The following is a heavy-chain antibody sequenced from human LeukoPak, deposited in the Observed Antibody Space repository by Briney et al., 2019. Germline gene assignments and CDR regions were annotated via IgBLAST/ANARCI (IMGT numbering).Heavy chain of an antibody. V-gene: IGHV1-69*06. CDR3: ATCNGVCYNEAFDI. CDR2: IIPIFGTA. Sequence: SVKVSCKASGGTFSSYAINWVRQAPGQGLEWMGGIIPIFGTANSARKFQGRVTITADKSTSTAYMELSSLRSEDTAVYYCATCNGVCYNEAFDIWGQGTMVTVSS. J-gene: IGHJ3*02. CDR1: GGTFSSYA. D-gene: IGHD2-8*01.